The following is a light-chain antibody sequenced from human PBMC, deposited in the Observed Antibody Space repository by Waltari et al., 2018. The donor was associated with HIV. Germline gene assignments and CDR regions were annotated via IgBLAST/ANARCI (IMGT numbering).Light chain of an antibody. J-gene: IGLJ1*01. CDR3: SSYTRSSTLGV. Sequence: QSALTQPASVSGSPGHSITISCTGTSSDVGGYNHVSWYQQHPGTAPKLMIFGVSNRPSGVSNRFSGSKSGNTASLTISGLQAEDEADYYCSSYTRSSTLGVFGTGTKVTVL. CDR1: SSDVGGYNH. V-gene: IGLV2-14*03. CDR2: GVS.